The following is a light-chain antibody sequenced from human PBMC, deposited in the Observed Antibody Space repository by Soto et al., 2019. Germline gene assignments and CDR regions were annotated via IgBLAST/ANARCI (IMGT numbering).Light chain of an antibody. J-gene: IGKJ5*01. CDR2: GAS. CDR1: QSVSSSY. CDR3: QQYNNWPPIT. Sequence: EIVLTQSPGTLSLSPVERATLSCMASQSVSSSYLAWYQQKPGQAPRLLIYGASSRATGIPDRFSGSGSGTDFTLTISRLEPEDFAVYYCQQYNNWPPITCGQGTRREIK. V-gene: IGKV3-20*01.